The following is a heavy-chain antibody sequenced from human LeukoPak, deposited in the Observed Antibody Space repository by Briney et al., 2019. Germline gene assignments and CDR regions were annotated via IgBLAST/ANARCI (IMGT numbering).Heavy chain of an antibody. V-gene: IGHV3-23*01. CDR3: AKDKITIFGVANYYYGMDV. Sequence: GGSLRLSCAASGFTFSSYAMSWVRQAPGKGLEWVSGISGSGGSTDYADSVKGRFTISRDNSKNTLYLQMNSLRAEDTAVYYCAKDKITIFGVANYYYGMDVWGQGTTVTVSS. CDR2: ISGSGGST. CDR1: GFTFSSYA. J-gene: IGHJ6*02. D-gene: IGHD3-3*01.